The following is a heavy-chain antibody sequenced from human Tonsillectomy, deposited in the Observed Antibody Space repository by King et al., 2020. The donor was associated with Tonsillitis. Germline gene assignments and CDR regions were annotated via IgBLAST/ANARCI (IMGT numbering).Heavy chain of an antibody. CDR2: ISPSGGST. Sequence: HVQLVESGAEVKKPGASVKVSCKASGYTFTSYYMHWVRQAPGQGLEWMGIISPSGGSTSYAQKFQGRVTMTRDTSTSTVYMELSSLRSEDTAMYYCAGTVSGDFDYWGQGTLVTVSS. D-gene: IGHD3-10*01. J-gene: IGHJ4*02. CDR1: GYTFTSYY. CDR3: AGTVSGDFDY. V-gene: IGHV1-46*03.